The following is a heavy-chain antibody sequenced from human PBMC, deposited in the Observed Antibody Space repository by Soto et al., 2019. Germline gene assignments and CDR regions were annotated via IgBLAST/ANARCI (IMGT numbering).Heavy chain of an antibody. Sequence: SGGGVVQPGRSLRLSCAASGFTFSSYGMHWVRQAPGKGLEWVAVIWYDGSNKYYADSVKGRFTISSDNSKNTLYLQMNSLRAEDTAVYYCARDGTYYYDSSGYWALDAFDIWGQGTMVTVSS. V-gene: IGHV3-33*01. J-gene: IGHJ3*02. CDR3: ARDGTYYYDSSGYWALDAFDI. CDR2: IWYDGSNK. D-gene: IGHD3-22*01. CDR1: GFTFSSYG.